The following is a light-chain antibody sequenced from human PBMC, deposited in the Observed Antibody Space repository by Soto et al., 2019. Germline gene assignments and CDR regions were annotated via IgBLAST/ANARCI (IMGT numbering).Light chain of an antibody. J-gene: IGKJ1*01. Sequence: EIVLTQSPGTLSLSPGERASLSCRASQVVVSNYLAWYQQKPGQAPRLLINRASRRATGIPGRFSGSGSGTDFTLTINRLEPEDFAVYYCHQYGSSPTTFGQGTKVEIK. CDR2: RAS. V-gene: IGKV3-20*01. CDR3: HQYGSSPTT. CDR1: QVVVSNY.